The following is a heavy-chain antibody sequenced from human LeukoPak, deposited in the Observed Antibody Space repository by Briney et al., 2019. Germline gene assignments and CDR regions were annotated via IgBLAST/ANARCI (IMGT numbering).Heavy chain of an antibody. D-gene: IGHD3-22*01. Sequence: SETRSLTSTVSGGTISSSSYYWGWIRQPPGKGLEWIGSIYYSGSTYYNPSLKSRVTISVDTSKNQFSLKLSSVTAADTAVYYCARHYYDSSGYPLSPYYFDYWGQGTLVTVSS. V-gene: IGHV4-39*01. CDR2: IYYSGST. CDR1: GGTISSSSYY. J-gene: IGHJ4*02. CDR3: ARHYYDSSGYPLSPYYFDY.